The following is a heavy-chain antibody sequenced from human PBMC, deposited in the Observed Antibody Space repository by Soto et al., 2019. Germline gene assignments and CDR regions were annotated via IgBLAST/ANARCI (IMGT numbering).Heavy chain of an antibody. J-gene: IGHJ3*02. V-gene: IGHV1-18*01. CDR1: GYTFTSNG. Sequence: SVKVSCKASGYTFTSNGISWVRQAPGQGLEWMGWISAYNGNTNYAQKLQGRVTMTTDTSTSTAYMELRSLRSDDTAVYYCERDSSTSYAYSSGPKSDAFDIWG. CDR2: ISAYNGNT. CDR3: ERDSSTSYAYSSGPKSDAFDI. D-gene: IGHD2-2*01.